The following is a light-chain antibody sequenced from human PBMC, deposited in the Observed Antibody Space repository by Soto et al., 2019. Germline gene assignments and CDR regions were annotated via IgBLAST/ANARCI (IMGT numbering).Light chain of an antibody. CDR1: QTISSY. CDR3: QQSYIRFT. CDR2: AAS. J-gene: IGKJ3*01. Sequence: IQLTQSPSSLSASVGDRVTITCRASQTISSYLNWYQQKPGKAPKVLIYAASYLQTGVSSRFSGRGSGTDFTLTIDSLQPEDAATYYCQQSYIRFTFGPGTKVDIK. V-gene: IGKV1-39*01.